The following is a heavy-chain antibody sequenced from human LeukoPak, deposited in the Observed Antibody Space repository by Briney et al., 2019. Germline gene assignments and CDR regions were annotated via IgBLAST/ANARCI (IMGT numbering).Heavy chain of an antibody. CDR2: INPNSGGT. CDR3: ARDLPTIPKLLWFGEARDDAFDI. V-gene: IGHV1-2*02. Sequence: ASVKVSCKASGYTFTGYYMYWVRQAPGQGLEWMGWINPNSGGTNYAQKFQGRVTMTRDTSISTAYMELSRLRSDDTAVYYWARDLPTIPKLLWFGEARDDAFDIWGQGTMVTVSS. J-gene: IGHJ3*02. D-gene: IGHD3-10*01. CDR1: GYTFTGYY.